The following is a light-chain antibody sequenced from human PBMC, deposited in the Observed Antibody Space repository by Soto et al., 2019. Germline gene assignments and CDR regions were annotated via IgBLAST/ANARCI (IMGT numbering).Light chain of an antibody. J-gene: IGKJ1*01. CDR1: QSVSSSY. V-gene: IGKV3-20*01. CDR3: QQYGSSPGT. Sequence: EIVLSQSPGTLSLSAGERATLSCRASQSVSSSYLAWYQQKPGQAPRLLIYDASSRATGIPDRFSGSGSGTDFTLTISRLEPEDFAVYYCQQYGSSPGTFGQGTKVDI. CDR2: DAS.